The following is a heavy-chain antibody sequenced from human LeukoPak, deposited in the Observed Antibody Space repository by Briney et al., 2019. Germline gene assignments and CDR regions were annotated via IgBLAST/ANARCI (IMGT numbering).Heavy chain of an antibody. CDR2: IYHSGST. CDR3: ARGIQLWLRGPNFDY. CDR1: GGSISSNNW. V-gene: IGHV4-4*02. Sequence: SGTLSLTCAVSGGSISSNNWWSWVRPPPGKGLGWIGEIYHSGSTNYNPSLKSRVTISVDKSKNQFSLKLSSVTAADTAVYYCARGIQLWLRGPNFDYWGQGTLVTVSS. D-gene: IGHD5-18*01. J-gene: IGHJ4*02.